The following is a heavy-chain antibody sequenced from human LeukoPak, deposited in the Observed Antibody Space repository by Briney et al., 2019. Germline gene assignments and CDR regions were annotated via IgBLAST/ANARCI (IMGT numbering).Heavy chain of an antibody. CDR1: GGSISSYY. CDR3: ARRTRGIAVAGYDAFDI. CDR2: IYYSGST. J-gene: IGHJ3*02. V-gene: IGHV4-59*08. D-gene: IGHD6-19*01. Sequence: PSETLSLTCTVSGGSISSYYWSWIRQPPGKGLEWIGYIYYSGSTNYNPSLKGRVTISVDTSKNQFSLKLSSVTAADTAVYYCARRTRGIAVAGYDAFDIWGQGTMVTVSS.